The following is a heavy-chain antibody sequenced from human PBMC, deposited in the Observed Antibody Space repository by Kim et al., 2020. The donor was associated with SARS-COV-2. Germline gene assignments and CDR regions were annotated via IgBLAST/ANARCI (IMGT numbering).Heavy chain of an antibody. V-gene: IGHV3-30*18. CDR2: ISYDGSNK. CDR3: AKDYPATFIAAAGGGDY. Sequence: GGSLRLSCAASGFTFSSYGMHWVRQAPGKGLEWVAVISYDGSNKYYADSVKGRFTISRDNSKNTLYLQMNSLRAEDTAVYYCAKDYPATFIAAAGGGDYWGQGTLVTVSS. D-gene: IGHD6-13*01. CDR1: GFTFSSYG. J-gene: IGHJ4*02.